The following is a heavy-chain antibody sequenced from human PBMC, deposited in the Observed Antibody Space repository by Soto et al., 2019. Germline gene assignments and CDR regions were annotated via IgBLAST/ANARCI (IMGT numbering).Heavy chain of an antibody. CDR2: IYYSGST. D-gene: IGHD3-16*01. CDR3: ARRWGDYFDY. CDR1: GGSISSYY. J-gene: IGHJ4*02. Sequence: SETLSLTCTVSGGSISSYYWSWIRQPPGKGLEWIGYIYYSGSTNYNPSLKSRVTISVDTSKNQFSLKLSSVTAADTAVYYCARRWGDYFDYWGQGTLVTVSS. V-gene: IGHV4-59*08.